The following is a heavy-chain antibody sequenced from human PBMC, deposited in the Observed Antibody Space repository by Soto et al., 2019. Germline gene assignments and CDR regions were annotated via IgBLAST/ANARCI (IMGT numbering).Heavy chain of an antibody. J-gene: IGHJ4*02. CDR3: ARQLVRGVGETRN. V-gene: IGHV3-11*01. D-gene: IGHD3-10*01. Sequence: PGGSLRLSCVASGFTFSDYYLSWIRQAPGKGLEWVSYISPGGDVTYYGDSVKGRFTISRDNTKTSLYLLMNSLTTDDTAVYFCARQLVRGVGETRNWGQGALVSVSS. CDR1: GFTFSDYY. CDR2: ISPGGDVT.